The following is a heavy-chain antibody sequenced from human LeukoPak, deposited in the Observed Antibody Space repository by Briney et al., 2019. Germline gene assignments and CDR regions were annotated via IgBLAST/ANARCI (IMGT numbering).Heavy chain of an antibody. J-gene: IGHJ5*02. CDR1: GFTFSSYS. Sequence: GGSLRLSCAASGFTFSSYSINWVRQAPGKGLEWASSISSSSSYIYYADSVKGRFTISRDNAKNSLYLQMNSLRAEDTAVYYCAREPRSRYYYGSGASWFDPWGQGTLVTVSS. CDR2: ISSSSSYI. D-gene: IGHD3-10*01. V-gene: IGHV3-21*01. CDR3: AREPRSRYYYGSGASWFDP.